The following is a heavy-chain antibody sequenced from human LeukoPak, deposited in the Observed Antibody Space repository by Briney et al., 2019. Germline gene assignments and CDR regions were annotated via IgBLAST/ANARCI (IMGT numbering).Heavy chain of an antibody. J-gene: IGHJ4*02. V-gene: IGHV4-31*03. CDR2: IYYSGST. Sequence: SQTLSLTCTVSSGSISSGGYYWSWIRQHPGKGLEWIGYIYYSGSTYYNPSLKSRVTMSVDSSKNQFSLKLSSTTAADTAIHSSARGAPYYFDYWGQGTLVTVSS. CDR1: SGSISSGGYY. CDR3: ARGAPYYFDY.